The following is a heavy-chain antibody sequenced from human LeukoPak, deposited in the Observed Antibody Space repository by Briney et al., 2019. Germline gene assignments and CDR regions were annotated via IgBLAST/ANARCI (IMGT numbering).Heavy chain of an antibody. CDR3: ARDILGGSYIRPGNWFDP. D-gene: IGHD1-26*01. V-gene: IGHV4-59*01. J-gene: IGHJ5*02. CDR1: GGSISSYY. CDR2: IYYSGST. Sequence: SETLSLTCTVSGGSISSYYWSWIRQPPGKGLEGIGYIYYSGSTNYNPSLKSRVTISVDTSKNQFSLKLSSVTAADTAVYYCARDILGGSYIRPGNWFDPWGQGTLVTVSS.